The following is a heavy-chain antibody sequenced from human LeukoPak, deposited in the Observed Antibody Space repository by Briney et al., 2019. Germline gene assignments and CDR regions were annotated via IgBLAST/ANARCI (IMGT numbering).Heavy chain of an antibody. V-gene: IGHV3-23*01. J-gene: IGHJ6*03. CDR2: GGSGGST. Sequence: GGSLRLSCAASGFIFSSYAMSWVRQAPGKGLEWVSYGGSGGSTYYADSVKGRFTVSRDNSKSTLYLQMNSLTAEDTAVYYCAKMRGQYYHSYYMDAWGKGTTVTVSS. CDR3: AKMRGQYYHSYYMDA. CDR1: GFIFSSYA.